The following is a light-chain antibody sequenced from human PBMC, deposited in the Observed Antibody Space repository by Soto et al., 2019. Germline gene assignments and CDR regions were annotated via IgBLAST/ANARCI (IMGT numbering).Light chain of an antibody. CDR3: QQSYNIPYT. J-gene: IGKJ2*01. CDR2: AVS. V-gene: IGKV1-39*01. Sequence: DIQLTQSPSSLSASVGDRVTLTCRTSQTISSYLNWYQQKPGKAPKLLISAVSGLQSWVPSRFSGSGSGTDFTLTITTLQPEDFATYYCQQSYNIPYTFGQGTKLEIK. CDR1: QTISSY.